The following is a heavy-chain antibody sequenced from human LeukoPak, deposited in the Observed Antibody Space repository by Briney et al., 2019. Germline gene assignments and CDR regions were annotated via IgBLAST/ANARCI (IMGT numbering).Heavy chain of an antibody. CDR3: AKDGHYDSSGFTLQY. CDR2: ISSSGTNT. Sequence: GGSLRLSCAASGFTFSSYGMHWVRQAPGKGLEWVSTISSSGTNTYYADSVKGRFTISRDNSKNTLYLQMNSLRAEDTAVYCCAKDGHYDSSGFTLQYWGQGTLVTVSS. J-gene: IGHJ4*02. D-gene: IGHD3-22*01. CDR1: GFTFSSYG. V-gene: IGHV3-23*01.